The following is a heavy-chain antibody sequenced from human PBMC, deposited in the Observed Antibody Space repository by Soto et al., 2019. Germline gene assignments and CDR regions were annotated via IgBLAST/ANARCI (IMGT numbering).Heavy chain of an antibody. J-gene: IGHJ6*03. CDR3: AKALGYCSGTSCYVSNYYMDV. V-gene: IGHV3-23*01. CDR2: IRGSGGGT. D-gene: IGHD2-2*01. CDR1: GFTFSDYA. Sequence: EVQLLESGGGLVQPGGSLRLSCTASGFTFSDYAMSWVRQAPGKGLEWVSGIRGSGGGTYYAGSVKGRFTISRDNSKNTLYLQLNSLRAEDTAVYYSAKALGYCSGTSCYVSNYYMDVWGKGTTVTVSS.